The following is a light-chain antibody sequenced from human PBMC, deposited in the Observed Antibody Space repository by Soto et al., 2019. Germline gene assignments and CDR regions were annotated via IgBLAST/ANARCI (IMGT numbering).Light chain of an antibody. Sequence: QAVVTQEPSLTVSPGGTATLTCGSSTGAVTSGNYPYWFQKKPGQAPRTLIYDTTNKQSWTPARFSGSLLGGKAALTLAGAQTDDEADYYCLLSYSGTNWVFGGGTKLTVL. CDR1: TGAVTSGNY. CDR3: LLSYSGTNWV. J-gene: IGLJ3*02. CDR2: DTT. V-gene: IGLV7-46*01.